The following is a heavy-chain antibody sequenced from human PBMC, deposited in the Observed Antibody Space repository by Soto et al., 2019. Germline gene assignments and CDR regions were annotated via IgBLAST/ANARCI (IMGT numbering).Heavy chain of an antibody. CDR1: GGSISSYY. V-gene: IGHV4-4*07. Sequence: SETLSLTCTVSGGSISSYYWSRIRQPAGKGLEWIGRIYSSGSTNYNPSLKSRVTMSVDTSKNQFSLKLSSVTAAGTAVYYCARDPVSGSYYQYNRFDPWGQGTLVTVSS. J-gene: IGHJ5*02. D-gene: IGHD1-26*01. CDR3: ARDPVSGSYYQYNRFDP. CDR2: IYSSGST.